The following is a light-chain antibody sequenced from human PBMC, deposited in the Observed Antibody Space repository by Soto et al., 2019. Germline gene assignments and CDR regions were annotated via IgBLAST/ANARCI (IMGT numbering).Light chain of an antibody. CDR3: QQHDNWPRT. CDR2: GAS. J-gene: IGKJ1*01. Sequence: EIVMTQSPATLSVSPGERATLSCRASQSVSSNLAWYQQKPGQAPRLLIYGASTRATGIPARFSGSGSWTEFSLIISSLQSEDFAVYYCQQHDNWPRTFGQGTKVEIK. CDR1: QSVSSN. V-gene: IGKV3-15*01.